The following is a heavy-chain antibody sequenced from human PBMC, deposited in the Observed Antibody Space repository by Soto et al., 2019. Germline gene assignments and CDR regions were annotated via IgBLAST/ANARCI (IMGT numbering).Heavy chain of an antibody. V-gene: IGHV3-23*01. J-gene: IGHJ4*02. D-gene: IGHD4-17*01. Sequence: LRLSCAASGFTFTNYAMTWARQAPGKGLEWVSSLLRSGSTTYYADSVKGRFTISSDISANSLNLQMDSLRAEDTAVYHCAKDAVSGDGIWLLDSWGQGTVVTVSS. CDR2: LLRSGSTT. CDR1: GFTFTNYA. CDR3: AKDAVSGDGIWLLDS.